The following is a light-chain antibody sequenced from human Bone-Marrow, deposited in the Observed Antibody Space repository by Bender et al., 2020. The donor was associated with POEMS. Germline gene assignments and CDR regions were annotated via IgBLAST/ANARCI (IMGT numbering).Light chain of an antibody. CDR1: SSNFGAGYD. CDR3: QSYDSSLSAFV. CDR2: GNS. V-gene: IGLV1-40*01. J-gene: IGLJ1*01. Sequence: QSVLTQPPSVSGAPGQRVTISCTGSSSNFGAGYDVHWYQQLPGTAPKPLIYGNSNRPSGVPDRFSGSKSGTSVSLAITGLQAEDEADYYCQSYDSSLSAFVFGTGTKVTVL.